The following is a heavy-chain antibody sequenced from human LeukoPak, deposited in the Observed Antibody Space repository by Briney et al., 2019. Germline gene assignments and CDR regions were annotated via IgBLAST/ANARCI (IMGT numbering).Heavy chain of an antibody. CDR3: ARVGALNWNDPNYFDY. V-gene: IGHV3-53*05. CDR1: GFTVSSNY. CDR2: IYSGGST. Sequence: GGSLRLSCAASGFTVSSNYMSWVRQAPGKGLEWVSVIYSGGSTYYADSVKGRFTISRDNSKNTLYLQMNSLRAEDTAVYYCARVGALNWNDPNYFDYWGQGTLVTVSS. J-gene: IGHJ4*02. D-gene: IGHD1-1*01.